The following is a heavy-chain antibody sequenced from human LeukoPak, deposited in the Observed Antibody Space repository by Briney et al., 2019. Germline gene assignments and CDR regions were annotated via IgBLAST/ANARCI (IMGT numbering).Heavy chain of an antibody. CDR1: GFTFSSYA. V-gene: IGHV3-23*01. Sequence: GGSLRLSCAASGFTFSSYAMSWVRQAPGKGLEWVSAISGSGGSTYYADSVKGRFTISRDNSKNTLYLQMNSLRAEDTAVYYCAKVIVGLSPSGGAAFDIWGQGTMVTVSS. CDR3: AKVIVGLSPSGGAAFDI. CDR2: ISGSGGST. D-gene: IGHD1-26*01. J-gene: IGHJ3*02.